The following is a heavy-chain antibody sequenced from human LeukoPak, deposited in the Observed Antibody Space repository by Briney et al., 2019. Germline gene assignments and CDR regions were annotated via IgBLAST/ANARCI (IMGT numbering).Heavy chain of an antibody. CDR3: AKEANFWSGYFDTYNWFDP. CDR1: GFTFSSSW. V-gene: IGHV3-74*01. D-gene: IGHD3-3*01. CDR2: ISSDGSNT. Sequence: GGSLRLSCAASGFTFSSSWMHWVCQGPGRGLVWVSRISSDGSNTIYADSVRGRFTISRDNAKNTLYLQMNSLRAEDTAVYYCAKEANFWSGYFDTYNWFDPWGQGTLVTVSS. J-gene: IGHJ5*02.